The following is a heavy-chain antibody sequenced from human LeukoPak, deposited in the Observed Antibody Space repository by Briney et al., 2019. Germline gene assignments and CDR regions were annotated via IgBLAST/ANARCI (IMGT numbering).Heavy chain of an antibody. D-gene: IGHD3-3*01. CDR3: ARGATYYDFWSGLKVSDY. CDR1: GFTFSSYW. J-gene: IGHJ4*02. CDR2: INTDGSST. Sequence: PGGSLRLSCTASGFTFSSYWMHWVRQAPGKGLVWVSRINTDGSSTSYADSVKGRFTISRDNAKNTLYLQMNSLRAEDTAVYYCARGATYYDFWSGLKVSDYWGQGTLVTVSS. V-gene: IGHV3-74*01.